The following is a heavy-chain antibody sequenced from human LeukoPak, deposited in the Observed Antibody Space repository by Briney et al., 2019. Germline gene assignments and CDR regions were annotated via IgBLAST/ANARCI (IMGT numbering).Heavy chain of an antibody. CDR1: EFNVNNNY. J-gene: IGHJ4*02. CDR2: VYSGGET. V-gene: IGHV3-53*05. Sequence: GESLRLSCAASEFNVNNNYMTWVRQAPGKGLEWVSIVYSGGETYYADSVKGRFTISRDISKNTLYLQMNSLRAEDTAVYYCAKDHGNSGSYYFDYWGQGTLVTVSS. CDR3: AKDHGNSGSYYFDY. D-gene: IGHD3-10*01.